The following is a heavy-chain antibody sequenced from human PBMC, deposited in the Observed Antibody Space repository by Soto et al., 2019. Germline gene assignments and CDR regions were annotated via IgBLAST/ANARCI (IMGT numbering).Heavy chain of an antibody. CDR2: FDPEDGET. CDR1: GYTLTELS. J-gene: IGHJ2*01. V-gene: IGHV1-24*01. Sequence: GASLKVSCKVSGYTLTELSMHWVRQAPGKGLEWMGGFDPEDGETIYAQKFQGRVTMTEDTSTDTAYMELSSLRSEDTAVYYCATEGRNTWYFDLWGRGTLVTVSS. CDR3: ATEGRNTWYFDL.